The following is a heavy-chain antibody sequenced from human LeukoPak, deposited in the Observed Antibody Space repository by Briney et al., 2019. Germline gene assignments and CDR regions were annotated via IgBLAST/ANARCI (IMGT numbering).Heavy chain of an antibody. CDR3: ARDLGYDFWSGYFGY. CDR2: IKQDGSEK. J-gene: IGHJ4*02. D-gene: IGHD3-3*01. Sequence: GGSLRLSCAASGFTFSSYWMSWVRQAPGKGREWVANIKQDGSEKYYVDSVKGRFTISRDNAKNSLYLQMNSLRAEDTAVYYCARDLGYDFWSGYFGYWGQGTLVTVSS. CDR1: GFTFSSYW. V-gene: IGHV3-7*01.